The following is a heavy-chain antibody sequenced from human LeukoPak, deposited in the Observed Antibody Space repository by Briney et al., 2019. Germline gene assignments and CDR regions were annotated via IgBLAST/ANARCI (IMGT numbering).Heavy chain of an antibody. Sequence: GGSLRLSCAASGFTISTYSMNWVRQAPGKGLEWLSYISSGSSTIHYADSVKGRFTISRDNAKNSLYLQMNSLRAEDTAVYYCARDPALAAAGNFDYWGQGTLVTVSS. CDR2: ISSGSSTI. CDR1: GFTISTYS. V-gene: IGHV3-48*04. J-gene: IGHJ4*02. D-gene: IGHD6-13*01. CDR3: ARDPALAAAGNFDY.